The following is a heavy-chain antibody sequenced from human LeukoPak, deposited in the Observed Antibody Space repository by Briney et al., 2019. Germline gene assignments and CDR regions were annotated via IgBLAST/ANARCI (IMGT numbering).Heavy chain of an antibody. CDR1: GFTFSSYS. Sequence: PGGSLKLSCAASGFTFSSYSMNWVRQAPGKGLEWVSAISGSGGSTYYADSVKGRFTISRDNSKNTLYLQMNSLRAEDTAVYYCAKERGYYDSFSMKWGQGTLVTVSS. D-gene: IGHD3-22*01. CDR2: ISGSGGST. CDR3: AKERGYYDSFSMK. V-gene: IGHV3-23*01. J-gene: IGHJ4*02.